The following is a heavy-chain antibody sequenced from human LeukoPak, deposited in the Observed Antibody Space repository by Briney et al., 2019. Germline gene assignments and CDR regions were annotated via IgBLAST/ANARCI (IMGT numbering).Heavy chain of an antibody. CDR2: IFYIGGT. V-gene: IGHV4-39*07. CDR1: GGSISSSNYY. D-gene: IGHD6-13*01. J-gene: IGHJ4*02. Sequence: SETLSLTCTVSGGSISSSNYYWGWIRQPPGKGLEWIGSIFYIGGTYYNPSLKSRVTISVDTSKNQFSLKLSSVTAADTAVYYCARGGRGAQQQLVGLTYFDYWGQGTLVTVSS. CDR3: ARGGRGAQQQLVGLTYFDY.